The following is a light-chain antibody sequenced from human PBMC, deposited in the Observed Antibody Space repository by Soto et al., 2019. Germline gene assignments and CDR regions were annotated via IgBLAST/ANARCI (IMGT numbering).Light chain of an antibody. V-gene: IGLV2-14*01. J-gene: IGLJ1*01. CDR3: SSYTSSSTYV. CDR1: SSDVGGYNY. Sequence: QSALTQPDSVSGSPGQSITISCTGTSSDVGGYNYVSWYQQHPGKAPKLMIYEVSNRPSGVSNRFSGSKSGNTASLTISGLQDEDEADYYCSSYTSSSTYVVGTGTKLTVL. CDR2: EVS.